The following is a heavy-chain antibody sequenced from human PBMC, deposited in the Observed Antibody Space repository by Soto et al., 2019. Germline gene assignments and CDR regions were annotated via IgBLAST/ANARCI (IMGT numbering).Heavy chain of an antibody. J-gene: IGHJ3*01. CDR1: GFTCSSHY. CDR2: IGTGTLTI. D-gene: IGHD5-12*01. V-gene: IGHV3-11*01. Sequence: GGSLRLSCVDSGFTCSSHYMAWIRQAPGKGPEWVSYIGTGTLTIYYADSVKGRFTISRDNDKNSLFLQINGLRVEDTAVYYCARHRRDGYNYNTFDVWGQGTAVTVSS. CDR3: ARHRRDGYNYNTFDV.